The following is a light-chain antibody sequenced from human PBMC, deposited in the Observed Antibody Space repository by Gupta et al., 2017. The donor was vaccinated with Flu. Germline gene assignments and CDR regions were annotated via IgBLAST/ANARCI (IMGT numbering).Light chain of an antibody. CDR3: SSYAGNFRIL. CDR1: SSDIGAYKY. Sequence: QSALPQPPSASASRGQSVTISCSGTSSDIGAYKYVSWYQQYPGKAPNLILSEVSKRPSGVPDRFSGSKSGNTASLTVSGLQPEDEADYYCSSYAGNFRILFGGGTKVTVL. CDR2: EVS. V-gene: IGLV2-8*01. J-gene: IGLJ2*01.